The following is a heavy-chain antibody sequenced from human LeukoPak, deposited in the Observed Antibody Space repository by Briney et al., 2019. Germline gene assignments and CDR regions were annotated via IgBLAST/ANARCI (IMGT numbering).Heavy chain of an antibody. CDR1: GFSFNTYA. CDR2: ISGSGLTT. D-gene: IGHD3-10*01. CDR3: ARERRYHYGSGSPMGLDP. J-gene: IGHJ5*02. Sequence: GGSLRLSCATSGFSFNTYAMSWVRQAPGKGLEWVSAISGSGLTTYYADSVKGRFTISRDNSKNTLNLQMNSLRAEDTAVYYCARERRYHYGSGSPMGLDPWGQGTLVTVSS. V-gene: IGHV3-23*01.